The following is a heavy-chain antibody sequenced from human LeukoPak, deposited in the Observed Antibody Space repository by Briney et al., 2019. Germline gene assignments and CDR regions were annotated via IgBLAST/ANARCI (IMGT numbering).Heavy chain of an antibody. CDR3: AKDTSPRGITGTTVDY. D-gene: IGHD1-7*01. CDR2: ISWNSGSI. CDR1: GFTFDDCA. Sequence: GGSLRLSCAASGFTFDDCAMHWVRQAPGKGLEWVSGISWNSGSIGYADSVKGRFTISRDNAKNSLYLQMNSLRAEDTALYYCAKDTSPRGITGTTVDYWGQGTLVTVSS. J-gene: IGHJ4*02. V-gene: IGHV3-9*01.